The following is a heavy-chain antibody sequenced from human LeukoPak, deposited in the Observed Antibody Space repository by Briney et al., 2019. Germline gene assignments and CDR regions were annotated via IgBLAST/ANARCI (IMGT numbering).Heavy chain of an antibody. CDR1: GYTFTGYY. J-gene: IGHJ4*02. V-gene: IGHV1-2*02. Sequence: ASVKVSCKASGYTFTGYYMHWVRQAPGQGLEWMGWINPNSGGTNYAQKFQGRVTMTRDTSISTAYMELSRLRSDDTAVYYCARGPTIYCGGDCYSFDYWGQGTLVTVSS. D-gene: IGHD2-21*01. CDR2: INPNSGGT. CDR3: ARGPTIYCGGDCYSFDY.